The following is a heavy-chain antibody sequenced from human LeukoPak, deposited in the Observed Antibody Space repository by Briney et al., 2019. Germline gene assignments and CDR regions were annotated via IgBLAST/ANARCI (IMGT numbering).Heavy chain of an antibody. CDR3: ANGIRYYFDN. Sequence: GGSLRLSCAASGFIFSNYAMSWVRQAPGKGLEWVSSISGSGGSIDYADSVKGRFTISRDNSKSTVYLQMNSLRAEDTAVYYCANGIRYYFDNWGQGTLVTVSP. V-gene: IGHV3-23*01. D-gene: IGHD1-1*01. J-gene: IGHJ4*02. CDR1: GFIFSNYA. CDR2: ISGSGGSI.